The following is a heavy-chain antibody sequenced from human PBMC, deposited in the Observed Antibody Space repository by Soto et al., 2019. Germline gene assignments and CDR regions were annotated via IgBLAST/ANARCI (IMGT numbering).Heavy chain of an antibody. J-gene: IGHJ4*02. CDR2: LSDNGGGT. D-gene: IGHD1-1*01. Sequence: LXLSCGASGFTFSNYGMSWFRQAPGKGLEWVSALSDNGGGTRYADSVKGRFTISRDNSQNTLYLQMLSLRADDTAIYYCAKDYWNPRYFDHWAQGTLVTVSS. CDR3: AKDYWNPRYFDH. V-gene: IGHV3-23*01. CDR1: GFTFSNYG.